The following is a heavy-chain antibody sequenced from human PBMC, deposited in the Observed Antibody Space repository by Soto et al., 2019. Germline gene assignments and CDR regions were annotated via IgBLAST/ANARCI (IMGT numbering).Heavy chain of an antibody. CDR2: IYYSGRT. J-gene: IGHJ4*02. CDR3: ARSGAGSGWL. D-gene: IGHD6-19*01. Sequence: SEAQSLTYSVYVGSVIGFRYYWSWSRQPPWKGLELIGYIYYSGRTSYNSSLKSRVTISVDTSKNQFSLKLSSVTAADTAIYYCARSGAGSGWLGGQGTLVPVSS. V-gene: IGHV4-61*01. CDR1: VGSVIGFRYY.